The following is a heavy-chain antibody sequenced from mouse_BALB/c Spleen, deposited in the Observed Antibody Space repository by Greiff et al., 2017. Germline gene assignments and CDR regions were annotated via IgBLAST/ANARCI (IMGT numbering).Heavy chain of an antibody. CDR3: AREGNYYGSSYWYFDV. Sequence: EVKVVESGGGLVKPGGSLKLSCAASGFTFSSYAMSWVRQSPEKRLEWVAEISSGGSYTYYPDTVTGRFTISRDNAKNTLYLEMSSLRSEDTAMYYCAREGNYYGSSYWYFDVWGAGTTVTVSS. D-gene: IGHD1-1*01. V-gene: IGHV5-9-4*01. CDR1: GFTFSSYA. CDR2: ISSGGSYT. J-gene: IGHJ1*01.